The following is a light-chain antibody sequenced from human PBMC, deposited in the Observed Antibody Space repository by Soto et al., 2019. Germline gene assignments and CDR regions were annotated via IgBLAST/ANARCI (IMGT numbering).Light chain of an antibody. J-gene: IGLJ2*01. CDR1: SGDVGSYNL. Sequence: QSALTQPASVSGSPGQSLTISCTGTSGDVGSYNLVSWYQHHPGKAPKVIIFEVYRRPSGVSTRFSGSKSDNTASLTISGVQAWGEGGYYCCSYAGSGTVVFGGGTKLTVL. CDR3: CSYAGSGTVV. CDR2: EVY. V-gene: IGLV2-23*02.